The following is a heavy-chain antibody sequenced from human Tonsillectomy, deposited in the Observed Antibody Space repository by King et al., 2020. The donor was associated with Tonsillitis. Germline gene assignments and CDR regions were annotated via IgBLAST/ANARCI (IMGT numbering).Heavy chain of an antibody. D-gene: IGHD1-14*01. CDR1: GGSFSGYY. V-gene: IGHV4-34*01. Sequence: HVQLQQWGAGLLKPSETLSLTCAVYGGSFSGYYWSWIRQPPGKGLEWIGEINHSGSTNYNPSLKSRVTISVDTSKNQFSLKLSSVTAADTAVYYCARAKTRPVDFDYWGQGTLVTVSS. CDR3: ARAKTRPVDFDY. CDR2: INHSGST. J-gene: IGHJ4*02.